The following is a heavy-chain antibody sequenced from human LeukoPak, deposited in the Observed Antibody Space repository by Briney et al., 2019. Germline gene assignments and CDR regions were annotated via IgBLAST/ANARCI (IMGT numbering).Heavy chain of an antibody. J-gene: IGHJ4*02. CDR1: GYTFTGYY. V-gene: IGHV1-2*02. CDR3: ARGTAYYDSSGYPLFDY. D-gene: IGHD3-22*01. CDR2: INPNSGGT. Sequence: ASVKVSCKTSGYTFTGYYMHWVRQAPGQGLEWMGWINPNSGGTNYAQKFQGMVTMTRDTSISTAYMELSRLRSDDTAVYYSARGTAYYDSSGYPLFDYWGQGTLVTVSS.